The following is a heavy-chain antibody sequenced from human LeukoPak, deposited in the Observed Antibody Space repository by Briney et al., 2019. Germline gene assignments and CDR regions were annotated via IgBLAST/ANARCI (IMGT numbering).Heavy chain of an antibody. CDR2: ISSSGSTI. V-gene: IGHV3-48*03. D-gene: IGHD3-10*02. CDR3: AELGITMIGGV. CDR1: GFTFDDYA. J-gene: IGHJ6*04. Sequence: GGPLRLSCAASGFTFDDYAMHWVRQAPGKGLEWVSYISSSGSTIYYADSVKGRSTISRDNAKNSLYLQMNSLRAEDTAVYYCAELGITMIGGVWGKGTTVTISS.